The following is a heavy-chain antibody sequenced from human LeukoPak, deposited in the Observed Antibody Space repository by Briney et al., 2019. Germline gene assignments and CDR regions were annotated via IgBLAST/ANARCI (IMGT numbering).Heavy chain of an antibody. CDR1: GFTFDDYA. D-gene: IGHD3-10*02. V-gene: IGHV3-43*02. CDR3: AKDIYGDYLGGFDS. J-gene: IGHJ4*02. CDR2: ISGDGDST. Sequence: GGSLRLSCEASGFTFDDYAMHWVRQPPGMGLEWISLISGDGDSTYYTASVKGRFTISRYNSKKSMYLQMNSMRTEDTDLYYCAKDIYGDYLGGFDSWGQGTLVTVSS.